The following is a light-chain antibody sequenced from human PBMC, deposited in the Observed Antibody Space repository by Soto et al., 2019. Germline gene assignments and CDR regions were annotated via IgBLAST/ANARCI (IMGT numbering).Light chain of an antibody. Sequence: ETVLTQSPATLSLSPGDRATLSCRASRRVSSYLAWYQQKAGQAPRLRIYDASNRAAGTPARFSGSGSGTDFTLTISSLEPEDFAVYYCQQRDNWPWTFGQGTKVDIK. J-gene: IGKJ1*01. CDR1: RRVSSY. CDR3: QQRDNWPWT. CDR2: DAS. V-gene: IGKV3-11*01.